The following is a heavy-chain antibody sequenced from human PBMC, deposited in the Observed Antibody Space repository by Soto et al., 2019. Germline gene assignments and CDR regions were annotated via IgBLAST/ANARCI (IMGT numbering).Heavy chain of an antibody. CDR3: ARGTVTSGRWFGP. J-gene: IGHJ5*02. CDR2: ISTFNGNT. Sequence: QVHLVQSGTEVKEPGASVKVSCKASDSTFTGYTINWVRQAPGQGLEWMGRISTFNGNTKYAGNFEGRVTMTTNTSTTTAYMELTSLTFDVTAVYCCARGTVTSGRWFGPWGKGTLVSVSS. D-gene: IGHD4-17*01. CDR1: DSTFTGYT. V-gene: IGHV1-18*04.